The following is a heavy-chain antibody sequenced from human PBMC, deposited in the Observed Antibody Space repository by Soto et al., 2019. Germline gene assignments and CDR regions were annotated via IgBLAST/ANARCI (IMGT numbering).Heavy chain of an antibody. CDR1: GGSISSGDYY. CDR2: IYYSGST. D-gene: IGHD1-1*01. V-gene: IGHV4-30-4*01. J-gene: IGHJ4*02. Sequence: QVQLQESGPGLVKPSQTLSLTCTVSGGSISSGDYYWIWIRQPPGKGLELIGYIYYSGSTYYNPSLKSRVTISVDTSTNHFSLKLSSVTAADTAVYYCATIKLGRNRRDYWGQGTMVTVSS. CDR3: ATIKLGRNRRDY.